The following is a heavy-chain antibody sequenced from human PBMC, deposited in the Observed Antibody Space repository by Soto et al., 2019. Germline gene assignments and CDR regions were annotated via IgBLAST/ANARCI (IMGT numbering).Heavy chain of an antibody. CDR2: INPNSGGT. CDR1: GYTFSGFY. J-gene: IGHJ4*02. CDR3: ARDLAKGGGSAGFDY. V-gene: IGHV1-2*02. Sequence: ASVKVSCKASGYTFSGFYMHWVRQAPGQGLEWMGWINPNSGGTKSAEKFQGRVTMTWDTSISTAYMALTRLRSDDTAVYYCARDLAKGGGSAGFDYWGQGTLVTVSS. D-gene: IGHD1-26*01.